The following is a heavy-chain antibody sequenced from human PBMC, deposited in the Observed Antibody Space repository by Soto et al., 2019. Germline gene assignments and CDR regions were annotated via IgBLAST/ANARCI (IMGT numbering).Heavy chain of an antibody. CDR3: AKDSARFSGSHSDY. CDR1: GFTFSNYA. V-gene: IGHV3-30*18. D-gene: IGHD1-26*01. Sequence: PGGSLRLSCAASGFTFSNYAMHWVRQAPGKGLEWVALTSYDGNNEYYTDSVKGRFTISGDNSKNTLYLQMNSLRAEDTAVYYCAKDSARFSGSHSDYWGQGTLVTVSS. J-gene: IGHJ4*02. CDR2: TSYDGNNE.